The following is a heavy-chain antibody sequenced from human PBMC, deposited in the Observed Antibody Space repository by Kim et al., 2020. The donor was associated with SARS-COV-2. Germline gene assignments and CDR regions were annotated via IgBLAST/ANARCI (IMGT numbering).Heavy chain of an antibody. CDR2: IYISGPTSGSS. D-gene: IGHD2-2*01. CDR1: GGSISSYY. V-gene: IGHV4-4*07. CDR3: AREPHPSSRMSGCFDS. J-gene: IGHJ4*02. Sequence: SETLSLTCTVSGGSISSYYWNWIRQPAGKGLEWIGRIYISGPTSGSSDYNPSLKSRVTMSGDMSKSQISLKLSSVTAADAAVYYCAREPHPSSRMSGCFDSWGQGTLVTVSS.